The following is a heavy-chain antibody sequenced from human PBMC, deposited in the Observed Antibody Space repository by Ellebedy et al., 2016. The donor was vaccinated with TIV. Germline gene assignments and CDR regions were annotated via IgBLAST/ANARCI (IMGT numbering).Heavy chain of an antibody. CDR2: IKQDGSQT. J-gene: IGHJ4*02. V-gene: IGHV3-7*01. Sequence: PGGSLRLSCAASGFTFSTYWMNWVRQAPGKGLEWVANIKQDGSQTNYVDSVKGRFTISSDNAKDSLYLEMNSLRAEDTAVYYCARDPVGAPYYDYWGQGTLVTVSS. D-gene: IGHD1-26*01. CDR3: ARDPVGAPYYDY. CDR1: GFTFSTYW.